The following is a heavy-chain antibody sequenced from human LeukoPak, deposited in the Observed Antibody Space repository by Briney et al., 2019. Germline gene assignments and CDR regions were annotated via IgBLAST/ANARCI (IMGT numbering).Heavy chain of an antibody. CDR2: INWNGGST. J-gene: IGHJ4*02. D-gene: IGHD2-2*01. CDR1: GFTFDDYG. CDR3: ARSPEYQLLPDY. V-gene: IGHV3-20*04. Sequence: GGSLRLSCAASGFTFDDYGTSWVRQAPGKGLEWVSGINWNGGSTGYADSVKGRFTISRDNAKNSLYLQMNSLRAEDTALYYCARSPEYQLLPDYWGQGTLVTVSS.